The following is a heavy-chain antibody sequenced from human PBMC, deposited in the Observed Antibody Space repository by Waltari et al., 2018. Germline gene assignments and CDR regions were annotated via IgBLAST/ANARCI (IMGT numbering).Heavy chain of an antibody. CDR1: GGTFSNYA. J-gene: IGHJ5*02. D-gene: IGHD6-13*01. Sequence: QVQLVQSGAEVKKPGSSVKVSCKASGGTFSNYAIIWVRQAPGQGLEWMGGIIPILGIADYAQKFQGRVTITADKSTSTAYMEVTSLTSQDTAVYFCARDLGIAAAPPGNWFDPWGQGTLVTVSS. CDR2: IIPILGIA. V-gene: IGHV1-69*10. CDR3: ARDLGIAAAPPGNWFDP.